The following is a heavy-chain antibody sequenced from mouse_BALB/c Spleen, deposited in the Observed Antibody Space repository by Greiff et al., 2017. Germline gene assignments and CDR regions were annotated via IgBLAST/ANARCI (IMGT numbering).Heavy chain of an antibody. CDR1: GYTFTSYY. CDR2: IYPGNVNT. V-gene: IGHV1S56*01. D-gene: IGHD2-4*01. CDR3: ARWGLGFAY. Sequence: VMLVESGPELVKPGASVRISCKASGYTFTSYYIHWVKQRPGQGLEWIGWIYPGNVNTKYNEKFKGKATLTADKSSSTAYMQLSSLTSEDSAVYFCARWGLGFAYWGQGTLVTVSA. J-gene: IGHJ3*01.